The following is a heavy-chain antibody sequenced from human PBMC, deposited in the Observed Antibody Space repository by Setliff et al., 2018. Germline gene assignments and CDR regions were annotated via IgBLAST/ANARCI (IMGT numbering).Heavy chain of an antibody. D-gene: IGHD2-21*01. CDR2: IYPGDSHT. J-gene: IGHJ5*02. V-gene: IGHV5-51*01. CDR1: GYSFSNFW. CDR3: ARRGERFFNWFDP. Sequence: GESLKISCKGSGYSFSNFWIGWVRRMPGKGLEWMGIIYPGDSHTRYSPSFQGQVTMSADKSINTAFLQWSNLKASDTAVYYCARRGERFFNWFDPWGRGTLVTVSS.